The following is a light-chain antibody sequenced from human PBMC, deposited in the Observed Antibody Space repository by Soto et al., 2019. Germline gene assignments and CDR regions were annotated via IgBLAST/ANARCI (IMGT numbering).Light chain of an antibody. CDR2: GAS. Sequence: QLTQSPSSLSASVGDRVTITCRASQDVSSYLAWYQQKAGKAPKLLIYGASTLQSGVPSRFSGIGSGTEFTLTISSLQPEDFATYHCQQLQSTPFTFGPGTTVDV. V-gene: IGKV1-9*01. CDR1: QDVSSY. J-gene: IGKJ3*01. CDR3: QQLQSTPFT.